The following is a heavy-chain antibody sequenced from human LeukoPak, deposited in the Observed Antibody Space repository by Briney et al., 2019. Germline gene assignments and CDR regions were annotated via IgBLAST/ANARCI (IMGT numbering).Heavy chain of an antibody. CDR3: ARDRVKEDGYNYFSRYYCYGMDV. CDR2: ISSSSSYI. J-gene: IGHJ6*02. CDR1: GFTFSSYS. Sequence: GGSLRLSCAASGFTFSSYSMNWVSQAPGKGLEWVSSISSSSSYIYYADSVKGRFTISRDNAKNSLYLQMNSLRAEDTAVYYCARDRVKEDGYNYFSRYYCYGMDVWGQGTTVTVSS. V-gene: IGHV3-21*01. D-gene: IGHD5-24*01.